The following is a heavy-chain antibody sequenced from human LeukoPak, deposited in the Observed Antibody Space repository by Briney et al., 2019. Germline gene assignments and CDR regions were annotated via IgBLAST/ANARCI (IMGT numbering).Heavy chain of an antibody. CDR3: AQKGGTDH. Sequence: GALRLSCAASGFTFSSYAMNWVRQAPGKALEWVSHISSTSGDVYYADSVKGRFTISRDNAKNSLYLQMNSLRVEDTAIYYCAQKGGTDHWGQGTLVTVSS. J-gene: IGHJ4*02. V-gene: IGHV3-48*01. CDR1: GFTFSSYA. D-gene: IGHD2-15*01. CDR2: ISSTSGDV.